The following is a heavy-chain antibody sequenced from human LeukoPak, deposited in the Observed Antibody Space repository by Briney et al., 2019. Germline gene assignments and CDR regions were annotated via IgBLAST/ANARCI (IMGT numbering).Heavy chain of an antibody. D-gene: IGHD3-10*01. V-gene: IGHV3-23*01. CDR3: AKIMVRGVIPFYYYYAMDV. CDR2: ISGSGGST. J-gene: IGHJ6*02. CDR1: GFTFSSYA. Sequence: PGGSLRLSCAASGFTFSSYAMSWVRQAPGKGLEWVSAISGSGGSTYYADSVKGRFTISRDNSKNTLYLQMNSLRAEDTAVYYCAKIMVRGVIPFYYYYAMDVWGQGTTVTVSS.